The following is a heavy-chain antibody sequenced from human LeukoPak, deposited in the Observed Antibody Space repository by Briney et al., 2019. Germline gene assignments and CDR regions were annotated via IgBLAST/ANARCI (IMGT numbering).Heavy chain of an antibody. V-gene: IGHV4-34*01. D-gene: IGHD3-10*01. CDR2: INHSGST. CDR1: GGSFSGYY. J-gene: IGHJ4*02. Sequence: ETLSLTCAVYGGSFSGYYWSWIRQPPGKGLEWIGEINHSGSTNYNPSLKSRVTISVDTSKNQFSLKLSSVTAADTAVYYCARWSSGGAYWGQGTLVTVSS. CDR3: ARWSSGGAY.